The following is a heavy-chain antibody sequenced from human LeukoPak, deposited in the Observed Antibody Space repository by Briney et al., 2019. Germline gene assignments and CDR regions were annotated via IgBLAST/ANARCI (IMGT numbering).Heavy chain of an antibody. D-gene: IGHD4-23*01. CDR2: IWYDGSNK. CDR3: AREEGVTALYD. J-gene: IGHJ4*02. CDR1: VFTFSVSG. Sequence: GGSLRLSCAAPVFTFSVSGMHWVRKGPGKGLGWVAVIWYDGSNKYYAHSAKGRFTISRDNSKNTLYLQMNSLRAEDTAVYYCAREEGVTALYDWGQGTLVTVSS. V-gene: IGHV3-33*01.